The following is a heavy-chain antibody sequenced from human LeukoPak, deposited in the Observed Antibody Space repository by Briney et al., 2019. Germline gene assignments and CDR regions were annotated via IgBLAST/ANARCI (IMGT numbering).Heavy chain of an antibody. V-gene: IGHV1-18*01. CDR2: ISAYNGNT. Sequence: WMGWISAYNGNTNYAQKLHGRVTMTTDTSTSTAYMELRSLRSDDTAVYYCARDFALGVPEYWGQGTLVTVSS. CDR3: ARDFALGVPEY. D-gene: IGHD3-16*01. J-gene: IGHJ4*02.